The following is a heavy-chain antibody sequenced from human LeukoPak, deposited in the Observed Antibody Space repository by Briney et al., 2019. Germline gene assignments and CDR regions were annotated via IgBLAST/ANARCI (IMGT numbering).Heavy chain of an antibody. J-gene: IGHJ4*02. CDR1: GYTFTGYC. Sequence: ASVKVSCKASGYTFTGYCMHRVRQAPGQGLEWMGWINPNSGGTNYAQKFQGRVTMTRDTSISTAYMELSRLRSDDTAVYYCARARITMIVVVLPDYWGQGTLVTVSS. CDR3: ARARITMIVVVLPDY. V-gene: IGHV1-2*02. CDR2: INPNSGGT. D-gene: IGHD3-22*01.